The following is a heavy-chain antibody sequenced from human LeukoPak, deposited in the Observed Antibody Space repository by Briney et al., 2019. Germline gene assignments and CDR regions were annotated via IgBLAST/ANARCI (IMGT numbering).Heavy chain of an antibody. CDR3: ARDTARYFDY. CDR2: ISYDGSNK. Sequence: PGGSLRLSCAASGFTFSSYSMNWVRQAPGKGLEWVAVISYDGSNKYYADSVKGRFTISRDNSKNTLYLQMNSLRAEDTAVYYCARDTARYFDYWGQGTLVTVSS. V-gene: IGHV3-30*03. CDR1: GFTFSSYS. J-gene: IGHJ4*02. D-gene: IGHD2-21*02.